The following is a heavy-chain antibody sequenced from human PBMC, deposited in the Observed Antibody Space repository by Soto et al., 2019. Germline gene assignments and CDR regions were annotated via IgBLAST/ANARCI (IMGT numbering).Heavy chain of an antibody. CDR3: AREGLVGATPFYYYYVMDV. V-gene: IGHV1-2*04. Sequence: ASVKVSCKASGYTFTGYYMHWVRQAPGQGLEWMGWINPNSGGTNYAQKFQGWVTMTRDTSISTAYMELSRLRSDDTAVYYCAREGLVGATPFYYYYVMDVSGQVTTVTVSS. D-gene: IGHD1-26*01. J-gene: IGHJ6*02. CDR1: GYTFTGYY. CDR2: INPNSGGT.